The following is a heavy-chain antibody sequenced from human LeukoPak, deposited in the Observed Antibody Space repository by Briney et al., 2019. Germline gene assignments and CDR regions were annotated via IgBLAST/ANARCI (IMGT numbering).Heavy chain of an antibody. CDR1: GGSFSGYY. Sequence: SETLSLTCAVHGGSFSGYYWSWIRQPPGKGLEWIGEINHSGSTNYNPSLKSRVTISVDTSKNQFSLKLSSVTAADTAVYYCASGEEWLLWGQGTLVTVSS. D-gene: IGHD3-3*01. CDR3: ASGEEWLL. V-gene: IGHV4-34*01. CDR2: INHSGST. J-gene: IGHJ4*02.